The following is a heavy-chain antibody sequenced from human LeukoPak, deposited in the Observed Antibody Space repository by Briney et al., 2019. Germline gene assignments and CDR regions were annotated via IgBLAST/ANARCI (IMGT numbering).Heavy chain of an antibody. D-gene: IGHD6-19*01. CDR1: GYTFTSYD. CDR2: MNPNSGNT. Sequence: ASVKVSCKAPGYTFTSYDINWVRQATGQGLEWMGWMNPNSGNTGYAQKFQGRVTITRNTSISTAYMELSSMRSEDTAVYYCARGCSKGQWLVPNYYYYYYMDVWGKGTTVTVSS. J-gene: IGHJ6*03. CDR3: ARGCSKGQWLVPNYYYYYYMDV. V-gene: IGHV1-8*03.